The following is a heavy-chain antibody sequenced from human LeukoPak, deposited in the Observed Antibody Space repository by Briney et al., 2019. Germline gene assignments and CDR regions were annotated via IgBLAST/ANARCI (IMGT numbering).Heavy chain of an antibody. CDR2: ISSSGSTI. J-gene: IGHJ3*02. CDR1: GFTFSSYA. Sequence: GGSLRLSCAASGFTFSSYAMSWVRQAPGKGLEWVSYISSSGSTIYYADSVKGRFTISRDNAKNSLYLQMNSLRAEDTAVYYCARDGEIAAALRAAFDIWGQGTMVTVSS. D-gene: IGHD6-13*01. V-gene: IGHV3-48*04. CDR3: ARDGEIAAALRAAFDI.